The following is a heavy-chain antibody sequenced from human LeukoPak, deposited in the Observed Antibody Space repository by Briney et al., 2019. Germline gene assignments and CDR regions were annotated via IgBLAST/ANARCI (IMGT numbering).Heavy chain of an antibody. CDR2: IYHSGST. D-gene: IGHD3-22*01. J-gene: IGHJ4*02. V-gene: IGHV4-31*03. Sequence: TLSLTCTVSGGSVNSGDYYWSWIRQHPGKGLEWVGYIYHSGSTYYNPSLKSRVTISLDTSKNQFSLKLSSVTAADTAVYYCARNLLERSGYHFIFGYWGQGTLVTVSS. CDR1: GGSVNSGDYY. CDR3: ARNLLERSGYHFIFGY.